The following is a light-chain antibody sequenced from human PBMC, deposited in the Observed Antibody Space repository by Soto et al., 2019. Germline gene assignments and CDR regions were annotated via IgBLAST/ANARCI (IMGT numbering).Light chain of an antibody. CDR1: SSDIGGYDY. CDR2: AVS. Sequence: QSALTQPASVSGSAGESITISCTGTSSDIGGYDYVSWYQQHPGKAPKLVIYAVSNRPSGVSNRFSGSKSGNTASLTISGLQAEDEADYYCNSYTSITTLGVFGGGTKLTV. V-gene: IGLV2-14*01. J-gene: IGLJ2*01. CDR3: NSYTSITTLGV.